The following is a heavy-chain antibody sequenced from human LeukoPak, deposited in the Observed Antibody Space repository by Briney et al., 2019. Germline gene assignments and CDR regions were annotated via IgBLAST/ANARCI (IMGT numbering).Heavy chain of an antibody. CDR2: INPNSGGT. V-gene: IGHV1-2*04. J-gene: IGHJ5*02. CDR3: ARSGYCSSTSCYTPYNRFDP. D-gene: IGHD2-2*02. Sequence: ASVKVSCKASGYTFTGYYMHWVRQAPGQGLEWMGWINPNSGGTNYAQKFQGWVTMTRDTSISTAYMELSRLRSDDTAVYYCARSGYCSSTSCYTPYNRFDPWGQGTLVTVSS. CDR1: GYTFTGYY.